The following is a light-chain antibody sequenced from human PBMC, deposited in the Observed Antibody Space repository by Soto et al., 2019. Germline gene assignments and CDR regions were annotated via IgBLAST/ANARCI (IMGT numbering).Light chain of an antibody. CDR3: QQLNSYPIT. CDR2: AAS. V-gene: IGKV1-9*01. Sequence: IHLTHSPSSLSASVLYRVSITFLASQGISSYLACYQQKPGKAPKLLIYAASTLQSGVPSRFSGSGSGTDFTLTISSLQPEDFATYYCQQLNSYPITFGQGTRLEI. J-gene: IGKJ5*01. CDR1: QGISSY.